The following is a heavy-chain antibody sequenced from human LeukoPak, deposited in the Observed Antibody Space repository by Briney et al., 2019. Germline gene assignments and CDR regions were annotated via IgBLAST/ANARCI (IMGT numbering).Heavy chain of an antibody. D-gene: IGHD3-22*01. CDR3: ERDRDYHDDRTDYYYDAFDI. V-gene: IGHV3-7*01. J-gene: IGHJ3*02. CDR2: VKQDESEK. CDR1: VFTFSNYW. Sequence: GGSLRLSCAGSVFTFSNYWMTCVRQAPGKGREGVANVKQDESEKHYVDSVKGRFTISRDNAKSSLYLRMDSLRVEDTAVYYCERDRDYHDDRTDYYYDAFDIWGQGTTVTVSS.